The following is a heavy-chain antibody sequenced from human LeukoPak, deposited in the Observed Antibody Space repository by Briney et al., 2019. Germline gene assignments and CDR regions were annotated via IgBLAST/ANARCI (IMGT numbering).Heavy chain of an antibody. CDR3: ARANEDYYDSSGYSSWFDP. J-gene: IGHJ5*02. Sequence: SVKVSCKASGGTFSSYAISWVRQAPGQGLEWMGGIIPIFGTANYAQRFQGRVTITTDESTSTAYMELSSLRSEDTAVYYCARANEDYYDSSGYSSWFDPWGQGTLVTVSS. CDR1: GGTFSSYA. D-gene: IGHD3-22*01. V-gene: IGHV1-69*05. CDR2: IIPIFGTA.